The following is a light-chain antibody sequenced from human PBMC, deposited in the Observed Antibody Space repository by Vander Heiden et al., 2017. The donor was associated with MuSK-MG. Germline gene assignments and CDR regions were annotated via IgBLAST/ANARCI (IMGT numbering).Light chain of an antibody. CDR2: DAS. V-gene: IGKV1-5*01. J-gene: IGKJ3*01. Sequence: DIQMTKSPSTLSASVGDRVTITCRASQSISSWLAWYQQKPGKAPKLLIYDASSLESGVPSRFSGSGSGTEFTLTLSSLQPDDFAIYYCQQYNSYLFTFGPGTKVDIK. CDR3: QQYNSYLFT. CDR1: QSISSW.